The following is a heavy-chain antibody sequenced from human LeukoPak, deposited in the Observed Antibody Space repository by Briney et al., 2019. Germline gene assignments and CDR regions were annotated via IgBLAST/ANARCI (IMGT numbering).Heavy chain of an antibody. V-gene: IGHV3-23*01. J-gene: IGHJ4*02. D-gene: IGHD3-3*01. CDR2: LNGDGSET. CDR3: SKGPGGFWDY. CDR1: GYSFTDYG. Sequence: GGSLRLSCAGSGYSFTDYGMGWVRQAPGRGLERVSALNGDGSETYYADSVKGRFIISRDNSKRTLYLQMSSLRADDTAVYYCSKGPGGFWDYWGQGALVTVAS.